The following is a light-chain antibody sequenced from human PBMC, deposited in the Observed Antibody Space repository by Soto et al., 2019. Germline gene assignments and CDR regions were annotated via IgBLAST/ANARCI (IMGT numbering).Light chain of an antibody. V-gene: IGKV3-15*01. CDR2: GAS. CDR1: HSVSIN. CDR3: QQYNNWPTWT. Sequence: EIVMTQSPATLSVSPGERAILSCRASHSVSINLAGYQQKPGQAPRVLIYGASTRAPGVPARFIASGSGTEFTLTVSSLQSEDFAVYYCQQYNNWPTWTFGRGTKVEIK. J-gene: IGKJ1*01.